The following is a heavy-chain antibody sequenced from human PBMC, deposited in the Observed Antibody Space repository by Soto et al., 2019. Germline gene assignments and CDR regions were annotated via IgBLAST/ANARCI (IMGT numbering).Heavy chain of an antibody. D-gene: IGHD2-15*01. CDR2: IYYSGST. V-gene: IGHV4-31*03. CDR1: GGSISSGGYY. J-gene: IGHJ4*02. CDR3: ARVNRGYCSGGSCFFDY. Sequence: QVQLQESGPGLVKPSQTLSLTCTVSGGSISSGGYYWSWIRQHPGKGLEWIGYIYYSGSTYYNPSLRCRVTISVYTSKNQFSLKLSSVTAADTAVYYCARVNRGYCSGGSCFFDYWGQGTLVTVSS.